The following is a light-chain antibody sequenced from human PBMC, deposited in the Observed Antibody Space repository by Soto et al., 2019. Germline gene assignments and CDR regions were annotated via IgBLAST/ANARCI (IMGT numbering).Light chain of an antibody. Sequence: QSVLTQPASVSGSPGQSITISCTGTNSDIGGYNYVSWYQQHSGKAPKLIIYEVSNRPSGVSNRFSGSKSGNTASLAISGLQAEEEADYYCSSYSGSSPLDVFGTGTKVNVL. CDR3: SSYSGSSPLDV. CDR1: NSDIGGYNY. V-gene: IGLV2-14*01. J-gene: IGLJ1*01. CDR2: EVS.